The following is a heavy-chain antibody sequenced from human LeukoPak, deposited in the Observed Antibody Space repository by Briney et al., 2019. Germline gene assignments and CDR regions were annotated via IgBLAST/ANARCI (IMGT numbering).Heavy chain of an antibody. J-gene: IGHJ3*02. CDR2: IHYTGGT. Sequence: PSETLSLTCTVSGGSISGDYWSWIRQPPGKGLDWVGYIHYTGGTNYNPSLKSRVTISVDTSKNQFSLMLSSVTAADTAVYYCARGSYLEVDAFDIWGQGTMVTVSS. D-gene: IGHD1-26*01. CDR1: GGSISGDY. V-gene: IGHV4-59*12. CDR3: ARGSYLEVDAFDI.